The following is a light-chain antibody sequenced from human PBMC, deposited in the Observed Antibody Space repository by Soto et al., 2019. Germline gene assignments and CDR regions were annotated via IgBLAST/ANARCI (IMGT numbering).Light chain of an antibody. Sequence: DIVLTQSPGTLSLSPGEGATLSCRASQSVSSSYLAWYQQKPGQAPRLPIFAASSRATGIPDRFTGSGSGTDFTLTISRLEPEDFAVYYCQQYGSSPYTFGQGTKLEIK. V-gene: IGKV3-20*01. CDR2: AAS. CDR1: QSVSSSY. J-gene: IGKJ2*01. CDR3: QQYGSSPYT.